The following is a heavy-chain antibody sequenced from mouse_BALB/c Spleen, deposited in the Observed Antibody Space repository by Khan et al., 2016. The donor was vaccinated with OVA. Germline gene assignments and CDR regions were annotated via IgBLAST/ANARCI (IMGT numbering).Heavy chain of an antibody. Sequence: VELVESGPGLVAPSQSLSITCTVSGFSLSRYNVHWVRQPPGKGLEWLGMIWGGGGTDYTSALKSRLSISKDDSKRQVFLKMNSLQTDDTAMYYCTRASYRYDGYYAMDYGGQGTSVTVSS. CDR3: TRASYRYDGYYAMDY. J-gene: IGHJ4*01. V-gene: IGHV2-6-4*01. CDR2: IWGGGGT. D-gene: IGHD2-14*01. CDR1: GFSLSRYN.